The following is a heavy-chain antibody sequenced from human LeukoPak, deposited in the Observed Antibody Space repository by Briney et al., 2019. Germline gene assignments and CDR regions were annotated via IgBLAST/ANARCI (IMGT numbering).Heavy chain of an antibody. Sequence: GGSLRLSCAASGFTVSTNYMSWVRQAPGKGLEWVSTLYSGGNRYYADSVRGRFTISRDNSKNTLYLQMNSLRAEDTAVYYCARGDSSGWTPGYYGMDVWGQGTTVTVSS. V-gene: IGHV3-53*01. CDR3: ARGDSSGWTPGYYGMDV. J-gene: IGHJ6*02. CDR2: LYSGGNR. CDR1: GFTVSTNY. D-gene: IGHD6-19*01.